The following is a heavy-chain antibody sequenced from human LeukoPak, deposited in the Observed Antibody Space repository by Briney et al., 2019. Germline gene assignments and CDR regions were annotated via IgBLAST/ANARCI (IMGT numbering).Heavy chain of an antibody. V-gene: IGHV4-59*01. CDR1: GGSISSYY. CDR3: ARMDSSSWDDYYYYYGMDV. J-gene: IGHJ6*02. D-gene: IGHD6-13*01. CDR2: IYYSGST. Sequence: PSETLSLTCTVSGGSISSYYWSWIRQPPGKGLEWIGYIYYSGSTNYNPSLKSRVTISVDTSKNQFSLKLSSVTAADTAVYYCARMDSSSWDDYYYYYGMDVWGQGTTVTVSS.